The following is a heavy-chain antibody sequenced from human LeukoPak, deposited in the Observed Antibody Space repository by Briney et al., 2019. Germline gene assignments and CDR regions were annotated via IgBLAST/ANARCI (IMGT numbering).Heavy chain of an antibody. CDR2: NYISGSN. CDR1: GDSFSSCSLY. J-gene: IGHJ3*02. D-gene: IGHD2-2*01. V-gene: IGHV4-61*02. CDR3: ARVIPAYDAFDM. Sequence: SQTLSLTCTVSGDSFSSCSLYWSWLPQPTGKGLVWIEGNYISGSNNYNRSLKSRVTISVDTSKKQFSLKLNSVTAADTAVDYCARVIPAYDAFDMWGQGTMVTVSS.